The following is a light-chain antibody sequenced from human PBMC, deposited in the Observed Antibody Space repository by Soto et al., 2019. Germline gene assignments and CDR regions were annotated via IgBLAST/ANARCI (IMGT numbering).Light chain of an antibody. Sequence: EMGMSQSPATLSVSPGERAILSCRASQSVSSKLAWCQHKPGQAPRLLIYDASIRAPGIPDRFIGSGSGTEFTLTITSLQSEDFAVYYCQRYSDWPPWTFGQGTKVDIK. CDR1: QSVSSK. CDR3: QRYSDWPPWT. J-gene: IGKJ1*01. CDR2: DAS. V-gene: IGKV3-15*01.